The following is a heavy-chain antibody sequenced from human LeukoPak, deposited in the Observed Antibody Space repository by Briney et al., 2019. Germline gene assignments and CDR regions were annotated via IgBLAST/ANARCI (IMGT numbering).Heavy chain of an antibody. CDR3: AGGSGSIHAFDI. Sequence: GGSLRLSCAASGFTFSSYSMNWVRQAPGKGLEWVSSISSSSSYIYYADSVKGRFTISRDNAKNSLYLQMNSLRAEDTAVYYCAGGSGSIHAFDIWGQGTMVTVSS. D-gene: IGHD3-10*01. J-gene: IGHJ3*02. CDR1: GFTFSSYS. V-gene: IGHV3-21*01. CDR2: ISSSSSYI.